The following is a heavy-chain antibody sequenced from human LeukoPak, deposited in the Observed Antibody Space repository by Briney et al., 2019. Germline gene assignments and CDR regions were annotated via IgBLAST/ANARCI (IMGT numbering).Heavy chain of an antibody. CDR3: ARVVAAGYYYYMDV. Sequence: PGGSLRLSCAASGFTFSSYAMHWVRQAPGKGLEWVAVISYDGSNKYYADSVKGRFTISRDNSKNTLYLQMNSLRAEDTAVYYCARVVAAGYYYYMDVWGKGTTVTVSS. D-gene: IGHD6-13*01. J-gene: IGHJ6*03. CDR2: ISYDGSNK. V-gene: IGHV3-30-3*01. CDR1: GFTFSSYA.